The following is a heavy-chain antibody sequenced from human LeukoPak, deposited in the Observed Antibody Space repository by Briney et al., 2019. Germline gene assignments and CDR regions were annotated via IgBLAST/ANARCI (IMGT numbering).Heavy chain of an antibody. V-gene: IGHV3-48*03. CDR2: ISISGSAI. J-gene: IGHJ4*02. D-gene: IGHD3-10*01. CDR3: ARDSNYYGSGVDY. Sequence: GGSLRLSCAASGFTFNSYEMNWVRQAPGKGLEWVSYISISGSAIYYADSVMGRFTISRDNAKNALYLQMNSLRAEDTAVYYCARDSNYYGSGVDYWGQGTLVTISS. CDR1: GFTFNSYE.